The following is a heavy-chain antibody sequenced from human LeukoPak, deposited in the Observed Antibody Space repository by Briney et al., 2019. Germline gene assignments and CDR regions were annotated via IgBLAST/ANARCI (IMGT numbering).Heavy chain of an antibody. CDR1: GYTFTGYY. J-gene: IGHJ3*02. D-gene: IGHD5-12*01. CDR3: AREGYSGYDPDAFDI. V-gene: IGHV1-2*02. Sequence: GASVKVSCKASGYTFTGYYMHWVRQAPGQGLEWMGWINPNSGGTNYAQKFQGRVTMTRDTSISTAYMELSRLRSDDTAMYYCAREGYSGYDPDAFDIWGQGTMVTVSS. CDR2: INPNSGGT.